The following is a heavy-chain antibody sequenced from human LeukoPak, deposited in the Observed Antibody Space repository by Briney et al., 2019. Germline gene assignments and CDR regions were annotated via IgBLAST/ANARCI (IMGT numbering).Heavy chain of an antibody. CDR3: ARTGGYCSGGSCYDY. CDR2: IYYSGSA. CDR1: GGSISSYY. Sequence: TSETLSLTCTVSGGSISSYYGSWIRQPPGKGLEWIGYIYYSGSANYNPSLKSRVTISVDTSKNQFSLKLSSVTAADTAVYYCARTGGYCSGGSCYDYWGKGTLVTVSS. D-gene: IGHD2-15*01. V-gene: IGHV4-59*01. J-gene: IGHJ4*02.